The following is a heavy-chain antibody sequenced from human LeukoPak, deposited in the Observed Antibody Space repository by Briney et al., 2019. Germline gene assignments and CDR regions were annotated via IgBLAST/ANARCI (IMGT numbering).Heavy chain of an antibody. Sequence: GGSLRLSCAASGLIFSNYWMTWVRQAPGKGLEWVANIKEDGSETYYVGSVKGRFTISRDNDKNTLYLQMNSLRAEDTAVYYCEAYVSVWGQGTLVIVSS. CDR1: GLIFSNYW. J-gene: IGHJ4*02. CDR3: EAYVSV. CDR2: IKEDGSET. D-gene: IGHD3-10*02. V-gene: IGHV3-7*03.